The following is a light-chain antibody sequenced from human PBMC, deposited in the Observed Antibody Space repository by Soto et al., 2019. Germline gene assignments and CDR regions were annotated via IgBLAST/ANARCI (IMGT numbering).Light chain of an antibody. Sequence: EIGMTKSPAALSVSPGERAPLSCWASQIILTNLAWYQQKPGQAPRLLLYGASTRATGIPARSSGSGSGTEFTLPISSLQSEDFAVYYCQQYNNWPPWTFGQGTRLEIK. CDR1: QIILTN. J-gene: IGKJ5*01. V-gene: IGKV3-15*01. CDR3: QQYNNWPPWT. CDR2: GAS.